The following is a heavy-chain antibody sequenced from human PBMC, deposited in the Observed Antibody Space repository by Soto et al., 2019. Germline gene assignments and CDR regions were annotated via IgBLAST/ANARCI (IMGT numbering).Heavy chain of an antibody. J-gene: IGHJ4*02. CDR3: ARLGGYVSVGYYYLWDS. CDR2: INHSGST. D-gene: IGHD3-22*01. CDR1: DGSMNSDSSY. V-gene: IGHV4-39*01. Sequence: PSETLSLTXRVSDGSMNSDSSYWGWIRQPPGKGLEWIGVINHSGSTYHNLSLKGRVTMSVDASRNQFSLKLTSMTAADTAVYYCARLGGYVSVGYYYLWDSWGQGTLVTVSS.